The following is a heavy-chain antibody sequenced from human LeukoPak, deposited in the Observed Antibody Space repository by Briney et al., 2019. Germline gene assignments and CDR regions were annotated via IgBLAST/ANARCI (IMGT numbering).Heavy chain of an antibody. V-gene: IGHV3-15*01. CDR2: IKTKTDGGTT. D-gene: IGHD2-2*01. CDR1: GFTLSNAW. J-gene: IGHJ4*02. CDR3: ATIPPGRYCSSPSCYWGH. Sequence: GGSLRLSCAASGFTLSNAWMSWVRQAPGKGLEWVGRIKTKTDGGTTDYAAPVKGRFTISRDESKNTLNLQMDSLKTEDTAVYFCATIPPGRYCSSPSCYWGHWGQGTLVTVSS.